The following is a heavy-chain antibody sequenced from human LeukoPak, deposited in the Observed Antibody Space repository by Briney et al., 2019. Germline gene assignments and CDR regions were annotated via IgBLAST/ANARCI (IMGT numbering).Heavy chain of an antibody. CDR1: GFTFDDYA. CDR2: ISWNSGSI. J-gene: IGHJ5*02. Sequence: PGGSLRLSCAASGFTFDDYAMHWVRQAPGKGLEWVSGISWNSGSIGYADSVKGRFTISRDNAKNSLYLQMNSLRAEDTALYYCAKGQQWLVDWFDPWGQGTLVTVSS. V-gene: IGHV3-9*01. CDR3: AKGQQWLVDWFDP. D-gene: IGHD6-19*01.